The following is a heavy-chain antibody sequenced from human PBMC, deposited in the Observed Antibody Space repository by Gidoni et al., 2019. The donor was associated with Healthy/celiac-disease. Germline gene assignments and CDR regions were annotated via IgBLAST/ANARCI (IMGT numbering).Heavy chain of an antibody. V-gene: IGHV4-34*01. Sequence: QVQLQQWGAGLLKPSETLSLTCAVYGGSFSGYYWSWIRQPPGKGLEWIGEINHSGSTNYNPSLKSRVTISVDTSKNQFSLKLSSVTAADTAVYYCARGPPGVDYDFWSGYHRNWYFDLWGRGTLVTVSS. CDR2: INHSGST. J-gene: IGHJ2*01. D-gene: IGHD3-3*01. CDR3: ARGPPGVDYDFWSGYHRNWYFDL. CDR1: GGSFSGYY.